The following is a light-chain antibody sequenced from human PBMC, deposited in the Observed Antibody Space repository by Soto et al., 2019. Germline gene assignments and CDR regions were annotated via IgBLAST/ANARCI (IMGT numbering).Light chain of an antibody. J-gene: IGLJ1*01. CDR1: SSDVGGYNY. V-gene: IGLV2-14*03. CDR2: DVS. CDR3: GSYTSSSTLL. Sequence: QSALTQPASVSGSPGQSITISCTGTSSDVGGYNYVSWYQQHPGKAPKLMIFDVSNRPSGVSNRFSGSKSGNTASLTISGLQAEDEADYYCGSYTSSSTLLFGTGTKLTVL.